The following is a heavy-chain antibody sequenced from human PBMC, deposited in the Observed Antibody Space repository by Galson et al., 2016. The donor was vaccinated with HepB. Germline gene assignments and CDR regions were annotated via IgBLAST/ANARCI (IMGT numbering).Heavy chain of an antibody. CDR3: AREGSVSGPDFDN. J-gene: IGHJ4*02. CDR1: GFTFSDYY. CDR2: ISSSSSYT. D-gene: IGHD6-19*01. V-gene: IGHV3-11*06. Sequence: SLRLSWAASGFTFSDYYMSWIRQAPGKGLEWVSYISSSSSYTNYAESVKGRFTISRDNAKNSLYLQMNSLKIEDTAVYYCAREGSVSGPDFDNWGQGTLVTVSS.